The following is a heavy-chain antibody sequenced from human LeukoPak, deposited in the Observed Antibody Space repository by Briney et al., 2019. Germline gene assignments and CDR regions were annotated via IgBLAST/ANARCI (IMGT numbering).Heavy chain of an antibody. V-gene: IGHV3-23*01. CDR1: GFTFSNFP. CDR2: ISGSGGDT. J-gene: IGHJ4*02. Sequence: GGSLRLSCAASGFTFSNFPMTWVRRAPGKGLESFSSISGSGGDTYYTDSVKGRFTISRDNLKNTLYLQMNSLRAEDTAVYYCAKVPDSNGYYYSVFDYWGQGTLVTVSS. CDR3: AKVPDSNGYYYSVFDY. D-gene: IGHD3-22*01.